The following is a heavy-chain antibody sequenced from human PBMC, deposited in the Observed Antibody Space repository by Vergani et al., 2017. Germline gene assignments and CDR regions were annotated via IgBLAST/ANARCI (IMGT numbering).Heavy chain of an antibody. V-gene: IGHV4-39*01. D-gene: IGHD6-6*01. CDR1: GMSISNNNYY. Sequence: QLQLQESGPRLVKPSETLSLTCSLSGMSISNNNYYWGWIRQPPGKGLEWIGSIYDSRNNNYSPSLKSRVSISVDTSKNQFSLNLTSVTATDTAVYYCARHLRQLARNDVFDIWGHGTLVTVSS. J-gene: IGHJ3*02. CDR3: ARHLRQLARNDVFDI. CDR2: IYDSRNN.